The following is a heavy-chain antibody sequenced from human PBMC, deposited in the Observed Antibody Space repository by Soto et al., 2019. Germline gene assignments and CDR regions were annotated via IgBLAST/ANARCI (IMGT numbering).Heavy chain of an antibody. V-gene: IGHV4-34*01. CDR1: GGSFGGYY. J-gene: IGHJ4*02. CDR3: ARGGLRKSFDY. CDR2: INHSGST. Sequence: QVQLQQWGAGLLKPSETLSLTCAVYGGSFGGYYWSWIRQPPGKGLEWIGEINHSGSTNYNPSLKSRVTISVDTSKNQFSLKLSSVTAADTAVYYCARGGLRKSFDYWGQGTLVTVSS.